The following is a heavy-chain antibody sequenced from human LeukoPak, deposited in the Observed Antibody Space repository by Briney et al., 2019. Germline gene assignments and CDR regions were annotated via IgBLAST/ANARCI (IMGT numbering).Heavy chain of an antibody. J-gene: IGHJ5*01. CDR3: ARASGSYWWFDS. D-gene: IGHD1-26*01. CDR2: IIPVFDRP. V-gene: IGHV1-69*06. CDR1: GGTFSSYA. Sequence: SVKVSCKASGGTFSSYAISWVRQAPGQGLEWMGGIIPVFDRPNYAQKFEGRVTITADKSTNTTYMEITSLTSDDTAVYYCARASGSYWWFDSWGQGTLVTVSS.